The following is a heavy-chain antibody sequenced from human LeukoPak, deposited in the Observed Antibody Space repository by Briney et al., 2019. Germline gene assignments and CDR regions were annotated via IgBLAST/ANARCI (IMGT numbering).Heavy chain of an antibody. CDR1: GDSVSTYY. J-gene: IGHJ4*02. V-gene: IGHV4-4*07. CDR3: ARETTVVGATII. Sequence: SETLSLTCTVSGDSVSTYYWSWIRQSAGKGLEWIGQISTSGSTTYNPSLKSRVSMSVDTSKKQFSLKLSSVTVADAAVYYCARETTVVGATIIWGQGALVTVSS. CDR2: ISTSGST. D-gene: IGHD1-26*01.